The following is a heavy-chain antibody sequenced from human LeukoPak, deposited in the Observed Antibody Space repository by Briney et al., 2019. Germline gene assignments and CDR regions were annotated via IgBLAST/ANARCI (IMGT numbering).Heavy chain of an antibody. J-gene: IGHJ3*02. CDR1: GLSVSTNY. CDR3: AKGFVVVPAAINDAFDI. V-gene: IGHV3-66*01. D-gene: IGHD2-2*02. CDR2: LYAGGSA. Sequence: GGSLRLSCEASGLSVSTNYMSWVRQSPDKGLEWVSILYAGGSAYYPDSLNGRFTISRGNSKNTLYLQMNSLRAEDTAVYYCAKGFVVVPAAINDAFDIWGQGTMVTVSS.